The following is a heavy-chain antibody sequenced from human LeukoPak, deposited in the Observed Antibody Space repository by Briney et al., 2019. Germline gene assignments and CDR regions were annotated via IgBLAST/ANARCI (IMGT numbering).Heavy chain of an antibody. V-gene: IGHV1-24*01. D-gene: IGHD2-2*01. J-gene: IGHJ5*02. CDR3: ATDLCSSTSCYGGWFDP. Sequence: ASVTVSCKVSGYTLTELSMHWVRQAPGKGLEWMGGFDPEDGETIYAQKFQGRVTMTEDTSTDTAYMELSSLRSEDTAVYYCATDLCSSTSCYGGWFDPWGQGTLVTVSS. CDR1: GYTLTELS. CDR2: FDPEDGET.